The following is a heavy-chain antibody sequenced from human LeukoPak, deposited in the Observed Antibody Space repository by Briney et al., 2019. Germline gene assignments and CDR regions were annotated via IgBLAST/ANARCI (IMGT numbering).Heavy chain of an antibody. CDR2: ISGNSGDI. D-gene: IGHD3-10*01. V-gene: IGHV3-11*06. J-gene: IGHJ4*02. Sequence: PGGSLRLSCAASGFSFSDSYMTWVRQAPGKGLEWLSYISGNSGDINYADSVKGRFTISRDNAKNSLYLQMNSLRAEDTAVYYCARDFPFGLFDYWGQGTLVTVSS. CDR1: GFSFSDSY. CDR3: ARDFPFGLFDY.